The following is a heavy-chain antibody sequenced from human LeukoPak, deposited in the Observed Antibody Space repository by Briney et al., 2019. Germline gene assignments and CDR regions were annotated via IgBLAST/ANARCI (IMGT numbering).Heavy chain of an antibody. CDR3: ARKVRSGSSWLYYCYYYMDV. V-gene: IGHV1-18*01. J-gene: IGHJ6*03. Sequence: GASVTVSCKASGYTFTSYGISWVRQAPGQGLEWMGWISAYNGNTNYAQKLQGRVTITTDTSTSTAYMELRSLGSDDTAVYYCARKVRSGSSWLYYCYYYMDVWGKGTTVTVSS. D-gene: IGHD6-13*01. CDR2: ISAYNGNT. CDR1: GYTFTSYG.